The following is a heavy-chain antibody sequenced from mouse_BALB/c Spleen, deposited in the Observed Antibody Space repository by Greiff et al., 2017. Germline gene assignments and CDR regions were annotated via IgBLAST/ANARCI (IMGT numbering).Heavy chain of an antibody. CDR2: INSNGGST. CDR1: GFTFSSYG. CDR3: ARDDGNYLYYYAMDY. Sequence: EVQLQESGGGLVQPGGSLKLSCAASGFTFSSYGMSWVRQTPDKRLELVATINSNGGSTYYPDSVKGRFTISRDNAKNTLYLQMSSLKSEDTAMYYCARDDGNYLYYYAMDYWGQGTSVTVSS. V-gene: IGHV5-6-3*01. D-gene: IGHD2-1*01. J-gene: IGHJ4*01.